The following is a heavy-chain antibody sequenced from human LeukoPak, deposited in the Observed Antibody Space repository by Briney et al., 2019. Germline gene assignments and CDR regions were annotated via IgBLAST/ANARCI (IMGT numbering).Heavy chain of an antibody. D-gene: IGHD6-25*01. V-gene: IGHV3-13*01. J-gene: IGHJ6*02. Sequence: PGGSLRLSCAASGFTFSSYDMHWVRQATGKGLEWVSAIGTAGDTYYPGSVKGRFTISRENAKNSLYLQMNSLRAEDTAVYYCAKDRLRALMDVWGQGTTVTVSS. CDR2: IGTAGDT. CDR3: AKDRLRALMDV. CDR1: GFTFSSYD.